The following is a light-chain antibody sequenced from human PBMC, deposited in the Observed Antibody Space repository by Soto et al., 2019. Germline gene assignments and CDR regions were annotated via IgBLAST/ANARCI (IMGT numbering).Light chain of an antibody. J-gene: IGLJ1*01. Sequence: QSVLTQPSSVSGSPRPSITISCTGTNSDVGSYNLVSWFQQHPGKAPKLVIYEVTKLPSGVSDRLSGSKSGNTASLTISGLQAEDEADYYCFSYAFDSVSVCGTWTKVTV. CDR3: FSYAFDSVSV. CDR2: EVT. V-gene: IGLV2-23*02. CDR1: NSDVGSYNL.